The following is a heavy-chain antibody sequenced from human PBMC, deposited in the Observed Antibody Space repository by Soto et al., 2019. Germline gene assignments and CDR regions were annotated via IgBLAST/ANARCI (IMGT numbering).Heavy chain of an antibody. Sequence: GGSLRLSCAASGVTFSSYSMNWVRQAPGKGLEWVSSISSSSSYIYYADSVKGRFTISRDNAKNSLYLQMNSLRAEDTAVYYCARVVDYYDPYYYYGMDVWGQGTTVTVPS. J-gene: IGHJ6*02. V-gene: IGHV3-21*01. CDR1: GVTFSSYS. D-gene: IGHD3-22*01. CDR2: ISSSSSYI. CDR3: ARVVDYYDPYYYYGMDV.